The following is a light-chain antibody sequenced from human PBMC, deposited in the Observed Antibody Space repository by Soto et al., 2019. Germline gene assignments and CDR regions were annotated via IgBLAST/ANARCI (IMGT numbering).Light chain of an antibody. V-gene: IGLV2-8*01. CDR2: EVS. Sequence: QSALTQPPSASGSPGQSVTISCTGTSSDVGGYNYVSWYQQHPGKAPKLMIYEVSKRPSGGPDRFSGSKSGNTASLTVSGVQAEDEADYYCSSYAGRNNLVFGGGTKVTVL. CDR1: SSDVGGYNY. J-gene: IGLJ2*01. CDR3: SSYAGRNNLV.